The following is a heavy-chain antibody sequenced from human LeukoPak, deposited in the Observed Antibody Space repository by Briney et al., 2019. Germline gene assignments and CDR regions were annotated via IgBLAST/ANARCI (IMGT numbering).Heavy chain of an antibody. D-gene: IGHD6-13*01. CDR2: INPNSGGT. Sequence: GASVKVSCKASGYTFTGYYMHWVRQAPGQGLEWMGWINPNSGGTNYAQKFQGWVTMTRDTSISTAYMELSRLRSDDTAVYYCARRGYSSSWSYYYYYGMDVWGQGTTVTVSS. J-gene: IGHJ6*02. V-gene: IGHV1-2*04. CDR1: GYTFTGYY. CDR3: ARRGYSSSWSYYYYYGMDV.